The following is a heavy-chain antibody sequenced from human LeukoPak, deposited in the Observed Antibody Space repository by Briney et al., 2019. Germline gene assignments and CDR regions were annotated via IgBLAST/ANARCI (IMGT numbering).Heavy chain of an antibody. J-gene: IGHJ3*02. D-gene: IGHD6-25*01. V-gene: IGHV4-31*03. CDR1: GGSISNGGYY. CDR3: ARAQRGDGFDI. CDR2: IYYSGST. Sequence: SQTLSLTCTVSGGSISNGGYYWSWIRQHPGKGLEWIGDIYYSGSTYYNPSLKSRVTISVDTSKNQFSLKLSSETAADTAVYYCARAQRGDGFDIWGQGTMVTVSS.